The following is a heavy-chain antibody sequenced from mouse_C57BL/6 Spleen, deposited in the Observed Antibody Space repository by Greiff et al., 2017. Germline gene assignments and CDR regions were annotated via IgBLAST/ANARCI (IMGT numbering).Heavy chain of an antibody. CDR3: AMPYYDGSSPYWYFDV. D-gene: IGHD1-1*01. CDR1: GYTFTSYW. Sequence: QVQLQQPGAELVKPGASVKMSCKASGYTFTSYWITWVKQRPGQGLEWIGDIYPGSGSTNYNEKFKSKATLTVDTSSSTAYMQLSSLTSEDSAVYYCAMPYYDGSSPYWYFDVWGTGTTVTVSS. CDR2: IYPGSGST. V-gene: IGHV1-55*01. J-gene: IGHJ1*03.